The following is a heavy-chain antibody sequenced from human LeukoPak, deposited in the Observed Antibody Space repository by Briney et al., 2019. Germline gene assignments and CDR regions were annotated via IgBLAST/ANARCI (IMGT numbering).Heavy chain of an antibody. D-gene: IGHD3-3*01. Sequence: PSETLSLTCTVSGGSISSHHWSWIRQPPGKGLEWIGYIYYSGSTNYNPSLKSRVTISVDTSKNQFSLKLSSVTAADTAVYYCARDRAYYDFWSGYLDPWGQGTLVTVSS. CDR2: IYYSGST. J-gene: IGHJ5*02. V-gene: IGHV4-59*11. CDR3: ARDRAYYDFWSGYLDP. CDR1: GGSISSHH.